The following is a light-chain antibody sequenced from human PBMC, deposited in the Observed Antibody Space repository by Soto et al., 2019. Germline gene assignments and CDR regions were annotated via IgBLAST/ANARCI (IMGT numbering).Light chain of an antibody. Sequence: EIVLTQCPVTLSLSPGERARLCCRASQSVSSYLAWYQQKNGQAPRLLIYDASIRATGIPARFSGSGYGTDFNLTISSLEPEDFAVYYCQQRRNWQVTFGQGTRLEIK. V-gene: IGKV3-11*01. CDR3: QQRRNWQVT. J-gene: IGKJ5*01. CDR2: DAS. CDR1: QSVSSY.